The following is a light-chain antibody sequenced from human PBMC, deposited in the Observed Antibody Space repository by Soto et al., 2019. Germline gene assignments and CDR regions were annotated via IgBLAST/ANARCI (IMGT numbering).Light chain of an antibody. CDR3: QQYHYSVLT. Sequence: DIQMTQSPSSLSASVGDRVTITCQASQSINNFLNWYQHKPGKAPKVLISAASTLRSGVPSRFSGSGSGTDFTLTISSLQPDDSATYYCQQYHYSVLTFGGGTTVEIK. CDR1: QSINNF. CDR2: AAS. J-gene: IGKJ4*01. V-gene: IGKV1-39*01.